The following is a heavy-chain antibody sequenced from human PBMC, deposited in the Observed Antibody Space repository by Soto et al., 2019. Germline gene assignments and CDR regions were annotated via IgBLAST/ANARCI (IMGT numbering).Heavy chain of an antibody. J-gene: IGHJ3*02. D-gene: IGHD3-22*01. CDR3: ARGLTMIVVVPGAFDI. CDR2: ISSSGSTI. V-gene: IGHV3-48*02. CDR1: GFTFSSYS. Sequence: GGSLRLSCAASGFTFSSYSMNWVRQAPGKGLEWVSYISSSGSTIYYADSVKGRFTISRDNAKNSLYLQMNSLRDEDTAVYYCARGLTMIVVVPGAFDIWGQGTMVTVSS.